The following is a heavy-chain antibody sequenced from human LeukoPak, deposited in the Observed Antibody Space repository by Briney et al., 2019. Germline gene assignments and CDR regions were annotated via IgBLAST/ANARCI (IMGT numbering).Heavy chain of an antibody. Sequence: PGGSLRLSCAASGFTFSSYAMSWVRQAPGKGLEGVSAISGSGGSTYYADSVKGRFTISRDNSKNTLYLQMNSLRAEDTAVYYCSRYNWNDDYWGQGTLVTVSS. D-gene: IGHD1-1*01. CDR2: ISGSGGST. J-gene: IGHJ4*02. CDR1: GFTFSSYA. V-gene: IGHV3-23*01. CDR3: SRYNWNDDY.